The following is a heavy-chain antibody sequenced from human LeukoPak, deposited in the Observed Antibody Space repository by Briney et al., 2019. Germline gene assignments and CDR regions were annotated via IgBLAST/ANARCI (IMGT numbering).Heavy chain of an antibody. V-gene: IGHV4-39*01. Sequence: SETLSLTCTVSGGSISSSSYYWGWIRQPPGTGLEWIGTIYYSGTTYYYPSLKSRVTISVDLSKNQFSLNLNFVTAADTAFYYCARTSGQWSTRWYLDYWGQGTLVTVSS. CDR3: ARTSGQWSTRWYLDY. J-gene: IGHJ4*02. D-gene: IGHD6-19*01. CDR1: GGSISSSSYY. CDR2: IYYSGTT.